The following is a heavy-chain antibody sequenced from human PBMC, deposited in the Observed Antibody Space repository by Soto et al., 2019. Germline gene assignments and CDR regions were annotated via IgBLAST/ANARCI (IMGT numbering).Heavy chain of an antibody. V-gene: IGHV4-34*01. CDR2: INYSGSN. D-gene: IGHD4-17*01. CDR1: GGPFSDYY. J-gene: IGHJ2*01. CDR3: VIYADAGWYVNP. Sequence: QGHLQQWGAGLLKPSETLSLTCAVYGGPFSDYYWSWVRQPPGKGLDWISEINYSGSNRYNPSLMSRATISSYTSKHQVSLNLSSVSAADTAVYYCVIYADAGWYVNPWGRGTLVTVSS.